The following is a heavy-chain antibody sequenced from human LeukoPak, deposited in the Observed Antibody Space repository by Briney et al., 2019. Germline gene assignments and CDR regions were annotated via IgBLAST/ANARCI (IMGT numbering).Heavy chain of an antibody. CDR1: GFTFSSYS. CDR3: FTGSEFYYDS. CDR2: TSPDGSEQ. Sequence: PGGSLRLSCAASGFTFSSYSMNWVRQAPGKGLEWVAVTSPDGSEQYYADSVRGRFTISRDNSKNTVFLQMNSLTTEDTAVYSCFTGSEFYYDSWDQGTLVAVSS. D-gene: IGHD1-14*01. J-gene: IGHJ4*02. V-gene: IGHV3-30*03.